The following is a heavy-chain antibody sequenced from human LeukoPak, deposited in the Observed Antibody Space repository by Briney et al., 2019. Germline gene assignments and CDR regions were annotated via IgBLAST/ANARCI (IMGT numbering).Heavy chain of an antibody. CDR3: ARLAGATTFDY. J-gene: IGHJ4*02. CDR1: GVSISSSSYY. D-gene: IGHD1-26*01. Sequence: PSETVSLTCTVSGVSISSSSYYWGWLRQPPGRGLEWIGSIYYSGSAYYNPSLKSRVTISVDTSKNQFSLKLSSVTAADTAVYYCARLAGATTFDYWGQGTLVTVSS. CDR2: IYYSGSA. V-gene: IGHV4-39*01.